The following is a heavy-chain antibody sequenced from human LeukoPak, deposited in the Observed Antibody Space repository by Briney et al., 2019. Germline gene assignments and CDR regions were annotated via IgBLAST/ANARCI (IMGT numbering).Heavy chain of an antibody. D-gene: IGHD6-13*01. V-gene: IGHV3-7*01. CDR3: ARDPAGNDY. J-gene: IGHJ4*02. CDR1: GFTFSTYW. CDR2: IKQDGSEK. Sequence: PGGSLRLSCAASGFTFSTYWMSWVRQAPGKGLEWVANIKQDGSEKYYVDSVKGRFTNSRDNAKNSLYLQMNSLRAEDTAMYYCARDPAGNDYWGQGTLVTVSS.